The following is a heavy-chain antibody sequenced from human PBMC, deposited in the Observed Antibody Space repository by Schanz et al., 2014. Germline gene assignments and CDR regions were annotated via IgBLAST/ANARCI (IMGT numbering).Heavy chain of an antibody. CDR1: GFTFSTYA. Sequence: VQLVESGGGLVQPGGSLRLSCATSGFTFSTYAMSWVRQAPGKGLEWVAFIPSDESNKYYIDSVKGRFTISRDNSRETMFLQMNTLRPDDTAVYYCAKDEGYNYGYIFDYWGQGTLVTVSS. CDR2: IPSDESNK. CDR3: AKDEGYNYGYIFDY. J-gene: IGHJ4*02. V-gene: IGHV3-30*02. D-gene: IGHD5-18*01.